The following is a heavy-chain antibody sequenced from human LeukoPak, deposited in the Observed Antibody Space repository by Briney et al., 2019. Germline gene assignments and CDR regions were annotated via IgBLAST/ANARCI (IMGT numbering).Heavy chain of an antibody. CDR1: GYTFTTYE. D-gene: IGHD6-13*01. CDR3: ARGLMNSRTSFDY. V-gene: IGHV1-8*02. Sequence: ASVKVSCKASGYTFTTYEISWVRQATGQGLEWMGWMNPNRGNTGYAQKFQGRVAMTRNTSISTVYMELSSLKSEDTAVYYYARGLMNSRTSFDYWSQGTLVTVSS. CDR2: MNPNRGNT. J-gene: IGHJ4*02.